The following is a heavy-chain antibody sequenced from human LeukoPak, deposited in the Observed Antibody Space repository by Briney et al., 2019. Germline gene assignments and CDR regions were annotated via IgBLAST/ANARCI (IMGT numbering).Heavy chain of an antibody. V-gene: IGHV3-30*02. CDR3: ARPTVVTPDAFDI. CDR1: GFTFSSYG. Sequence: GGSLRLSCAASGFTFSSYGMYWVRQAPGKGLEWVAFIRYDGSNKYYADSVKGRFTISRDNSKNTLYLQMNSLRSDDTAVYYCARPTVVTPDAFDIWGQGTMVTVSS. J-gene: IGHJ3*02. D-gene: IGHD4-23*01. CDR2: IRYDGSNK.